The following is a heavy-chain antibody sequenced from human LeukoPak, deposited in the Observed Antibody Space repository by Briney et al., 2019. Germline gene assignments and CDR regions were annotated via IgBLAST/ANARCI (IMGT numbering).Heavy chain of an antibody. CDR3: AGSIAARLDY. D-gene: IGHD6-6*01. J-gene: IGHJ4*02. CDR1: GGSFSDYY. Sequence: SHTLSLTSAVYGGSFSDYYWSWIRQPPGQGLEWIGEINHSGSTNYNPSLKSRVTISVDTSKNQFSLKLSSVTAADTAVYYCAGSIAARLDYWGQGTLVTVSS. CDR2: INHSGST. V-gene: IGHV4-34*01.